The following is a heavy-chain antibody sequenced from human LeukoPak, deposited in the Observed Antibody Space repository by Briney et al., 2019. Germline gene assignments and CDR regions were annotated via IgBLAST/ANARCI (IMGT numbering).Heavy chain of an antibody. V-gene: IGHV4-31*03. J-gene: IGHJ4*02. D-gene: IGHD1-26*01. CDR2: IYYSGST. Sequence: MPSETLSLTCTVSGGSISSGGYYWSWIRQHPGKGLEWIEYIYYSGSTYYNPSLKSRVTISVDTSKNQFSLKLSSVTAADTAVYYCARDQWDYGHFDYWGQGTLVTVSS. CDR1: GGSISSGGYY. CDR3: ARDQWDYGHFDY.